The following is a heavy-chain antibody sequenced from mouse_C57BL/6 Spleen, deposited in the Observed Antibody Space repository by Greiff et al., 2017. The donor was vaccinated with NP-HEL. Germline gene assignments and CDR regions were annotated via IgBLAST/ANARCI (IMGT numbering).Heavy chain of an antibody. CDR3: AREIYDGKGGFAY. CDR1: GFNIKNTY. Sequence: VHVKQSVAELVRPGASVKLSCTASGFNIKNTYMHWVKQRPEQGLEWIGRIDPANGNTKYAPKFQGKATITADTSSNTAYLQLSSLTSEDTAIYYCAREIYDGKGGFAYWGQGTLVTVSA. CDR2: IDPANGNT. J-gene: IGHJ3*01. D-gene: IGHD2-3*01. V-gene: IGHV14-3*01.